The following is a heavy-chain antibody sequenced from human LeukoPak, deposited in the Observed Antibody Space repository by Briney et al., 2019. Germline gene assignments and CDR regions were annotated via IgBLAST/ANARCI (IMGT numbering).Heavy chain of an antibody. Sequence: VGSLRLSCAASGFTFSNYWMSWVRQAPGKGLEWVDNIKHDGREKYYVDSVKGRFTISRDNAKNSLYLQMNSLRAEDTAVYYCARAFLDVWGKGTTLTVSS. D-gene: IGHD2/OR15-2a*01. J-gene: IGHJ6*04. V-gene: IGHV3-7*01. CDR1: GFTFSNYW. CDR2: IKHDGREK. CDR3: ARAFLDV.